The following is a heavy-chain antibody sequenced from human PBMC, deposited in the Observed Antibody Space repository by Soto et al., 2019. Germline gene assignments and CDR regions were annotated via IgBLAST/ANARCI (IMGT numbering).Heavy chain of an antibody. D-gene: IGHD1-1*01. J-gene: IGHJ4*02. CDR2: FSGGSGTT. Sequence: VHLLESGGGLVQPRGSLRLSCVVSGFTFPTYGVTWVRQAPGKGLEWVSGFSGGSGTTHYRDSVKGRFTISRDDSKSTVYLQMNSLGVDDTAVYYCVRWNGFGDYWGQGTLVIVSS. CDR1: GFTFPTYG. V-gene: IGHV3-23*01. CDR3: VRWNGFGDY.